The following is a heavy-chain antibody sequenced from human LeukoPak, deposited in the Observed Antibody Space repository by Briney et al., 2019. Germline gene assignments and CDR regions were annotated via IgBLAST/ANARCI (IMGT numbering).Heavy chain of an antibody. CDR1: EFSVGSNY. D-gene: IGHD6-13*01. CDR2: ISWNSGSI. V-gene: IGHV3-9*01. Sequence: QPGGSLRLSCAASEFSVGSNYMTWVRQAPGKGLEWVSGISWNSGSIGYADSVKGRFTISRDNAKNSLYLQMNSLRAEDTALYYCAKAFGSWYEFDNAFDIWGQGTMVTVSS. J-gene: IGHJ3*02. CDR3: AKAFGSWYEFDNAFDI.